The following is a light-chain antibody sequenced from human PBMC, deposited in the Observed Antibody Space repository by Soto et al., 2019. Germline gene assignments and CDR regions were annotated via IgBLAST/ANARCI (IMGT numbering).Light chain of an antibody. Sequence: QSVLTQPASVSGSPEQSITISCTGTSSDVGAYNLVSWYQQHPGKAPRLIIYEGSKRPSGVPDRFSGSKSGTSASLAISGLQSEDEADYYCAAWDDSLNGYVFGTGTKLTVL. CDR2: EGS. CDR3: AAWDDSLNGYV. V-gene: IGLV2-14*02. J-gene: IGLJ1*01. CDR1: SSDVGAYNL.